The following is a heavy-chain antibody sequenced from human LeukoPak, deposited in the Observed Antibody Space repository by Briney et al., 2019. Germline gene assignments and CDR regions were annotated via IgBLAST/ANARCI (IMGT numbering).Heavy chain of an antibody. CDR2: ISGSGGST. CDR3: ARGGYSSSWYFDY. V-gene: IGHV3-23*01. J-gene: IGHJ4*02. Sequence: GGSLRLSCAASGFTFTSYAMTWVRQAPGKGLEWVSAISGSGGSTYYGDSVKGRFTISRDNSKNTLYLQMNSLRAEDTAVYYCARGGYSSSWYFDYWGQGTLVTVSS. CDR1: GFTFTSYA. D-gene: IGHD6-13*01.